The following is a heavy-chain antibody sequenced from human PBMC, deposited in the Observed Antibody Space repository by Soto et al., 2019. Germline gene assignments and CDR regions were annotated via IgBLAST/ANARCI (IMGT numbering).Heavy chain of an antibody. CDR1: GFTFSSYS. CDR2: ISSSSSYI. CDR3: ARGVVTAACGGLWAY. V-gene: IGHV3-21*01. D-gene: IGHD2-2*01. J-gene: IGHJ4*02. Sequence: EVQLVESGGGLVKPGGSLRLSCAASGFTFSSYSMNCVRQAPGKGLERVSSISSSSSYIYYADSVKGRFTISRDNGKNSLYLQMNSLRAEDTAVYYCARGVVTAACGGLWAYWGQATLVTVSS.